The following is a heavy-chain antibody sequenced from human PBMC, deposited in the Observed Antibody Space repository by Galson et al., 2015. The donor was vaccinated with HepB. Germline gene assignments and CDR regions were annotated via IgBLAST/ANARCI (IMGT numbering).Heavy chain of an antibody. J-gene: IGHJ4*02. CDR2: INAGNGNT. Sequence: SVKVSCKASGYTFTSYAMHWVRQAPGQRLEWMGWINAGNGNTKCSQKFQGRVTITRDTSASTAYMELSSLRSEDTAVYYCARGDSSGWPYWGQGTLVTVSS. V-gene: IGHV1-3*01. CDR1: GYTFTSYA. D-gene: IGHD6-19*01. CDR3: ARGDSSGWPY.